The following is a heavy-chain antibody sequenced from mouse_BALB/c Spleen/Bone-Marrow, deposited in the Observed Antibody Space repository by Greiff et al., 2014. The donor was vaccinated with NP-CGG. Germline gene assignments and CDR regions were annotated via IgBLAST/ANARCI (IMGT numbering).Heavy chain of an antibody. CDR2: ISSGGSYT. V-gene: IGHV5-9-3*01. D-gene: IGHD4-1*01. CDR1: GFTFSGYA. CDR3: ASLTGRDY. J-gene: IGHJ2*01. Sequence: DVQLVESGGGLVKPGGSLKLSCAASGFTFSGYAMSWVRQTPEKRLEWVATISSGGSYTYYPGSVKGRFTISRDNAKNTLYLQMSSLRSEDTAMYYCASLTGRDYWGQGTTLTVSA.